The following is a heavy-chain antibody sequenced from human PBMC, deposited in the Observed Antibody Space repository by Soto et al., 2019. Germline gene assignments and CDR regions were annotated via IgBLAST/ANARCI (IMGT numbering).Heavy chain of an antibody. D-gene: IGHD2-21*02. CDR3: AKDSPRLRGGGDLLDY. J-gene: IGHJ4*02. Sequence: PGGSLRLSCAASGFTFSSYGMHWVRQAPGKGLEWVAVISYDGSNKYYADSVKGRFTISRDNSKNTLYLQMNSLRAEDTAVYYCAKDSPRLRGGGDLLDYWGQGTLVTVSS. V-gene: IGHV3-30*18. CDR2: ISYDGSNK. CDR1: GFTFSSYG.